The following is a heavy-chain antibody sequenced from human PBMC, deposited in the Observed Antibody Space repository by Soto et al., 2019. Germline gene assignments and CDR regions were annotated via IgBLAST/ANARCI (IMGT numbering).Heavy chain of an antibody. J-gene: IGHJ6*02. CDR2: ISYDGSNK. CDR3: AKEFMVPPLDV. Sequence: GGSLRLSCAASGFTFSSYGMHWVRQAPGKGLEWVAVISYDGSNKYYADSVKGRFTISRDNSKNTLYLQMNSLRAEDTAVYYCAKEFMVPPLDVWGQGTTVTVSS. V-gene: IGHV3-30*18. CDR1: GFTFSSYG. D-gene: IGHD3-10*01.